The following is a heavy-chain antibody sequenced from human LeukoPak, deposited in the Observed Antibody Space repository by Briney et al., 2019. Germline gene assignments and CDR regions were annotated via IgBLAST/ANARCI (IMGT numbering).Heavy chain of an antibody. CDR1: GFTFSSYS. Sequence: GGSLRLSCAASGFTFSSYSMNWVRQAPWKGLKWVSYISSSSRTIYYADSVKGRFTISRDNAKKSLYLQMNSLRAEDTAVYYCARGSYFYQESPPQADAFDIWGQWTMVTVSS. V-gene: IGHV3-48*04. CDR2: ISSSSRTI. CDR3: ARGSYFYQESPPQADAFDI. D-gene: IGHD1-26*01. J-gene: IGHJ3*02.